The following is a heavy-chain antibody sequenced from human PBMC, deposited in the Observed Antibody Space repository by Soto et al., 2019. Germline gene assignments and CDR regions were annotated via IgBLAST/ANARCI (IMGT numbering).Heavy chain of an antibody. CDR1: GGSFSGYY. CDR3: ARSGVPPTYYDFWSGYSDYYYYGMDV. CDR2: INHSGST. V-gene: IGHV4-34*01. Sequence: PSETLSLTCAVYGGSFSGYYWSWIRQPPGKRLEWIGEINHSGSTNYNPSLKSRVTISVDTSKNQFSLKLSSVTAADTAVYYCARSGVPPTYYDFWSGYSDYYYYGMDVWGQGTTVTVSS. D-gene: IGHD3-3*01. J-gene: IGHJ6*02.